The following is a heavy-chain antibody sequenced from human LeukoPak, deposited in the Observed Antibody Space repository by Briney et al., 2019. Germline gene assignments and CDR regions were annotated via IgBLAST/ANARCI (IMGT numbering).Heavy chain of an antibody. CDR1: GGSIITSSYY. J-gene: IGHJ5*02. CDR2: IYYTGNT. D-gene: IGHD5-18*01. CDR3: VRGGGYNYNWFDP. Sequence: SETLSLTCTVSGGSIITSSYYWAWIRPPPGKGLAWIGSIYYTGNTYYNPSLESRVTISVDTSKNYFSLKLSSVTAADTAVYYCVRGGGYNYNWFDPWGQGTLVAVSS. V-gene: IGHV4-39*07.